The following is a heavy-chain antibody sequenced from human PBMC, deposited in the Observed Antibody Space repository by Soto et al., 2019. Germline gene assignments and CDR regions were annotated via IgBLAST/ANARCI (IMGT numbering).Heavy chain of an antibody. Sequence: GGSLRLSCAASGFTFSSYSMNWVRQAPGKGLEWVSSISSSSSYIYYADSVKGRFTISRDNAKNSLYLQKNDQGIDDTAVYYCARAGSYRFDYWGLGTLVTVSS. V-gene: IGHV3-21*01. CDR3: ARAGSYRFDY. D-gene: IGHD3-10*01. CDR1: GFTFSSYS. J-gene: IGHJ4*02. CDR2: ISSSSSYI.